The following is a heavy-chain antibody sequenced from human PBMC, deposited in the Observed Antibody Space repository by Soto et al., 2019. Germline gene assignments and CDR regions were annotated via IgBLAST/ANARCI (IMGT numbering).Heavy chain of an antibody. D-gene: IGHD6-13*01. J-gene: IGHJ6*03. CDR2: MNPNSGNT. CDR3: ARVNIAAAGTDYMDV. Sequence: ASVKVSCKASGYTFTSYDINCVRQATEQGLEWMGWMNPNSGNTGYAQKFQGRVTMTRNTSISTAYMELSSLRSEDTAVYYCARVNIAAAGTDYMDVWGKGTTVTVS. CDR1: GYTFTSYD. V-gene: IGHV1-8*01.